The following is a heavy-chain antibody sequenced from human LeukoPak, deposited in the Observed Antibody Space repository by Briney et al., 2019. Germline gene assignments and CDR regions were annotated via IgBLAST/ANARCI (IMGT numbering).Heavy chain of an antibody. Sequence: GGSLRLSCAASGFTFSNYGMHWVRQAPGKGLEWVAVISNDESIKIYADSVRGRFTISRDNTKNTLFVEMNSLRAEDTAVYYCARDRVWGQQLVYWGQGTLVTVSS. V-gene: IGHV3-30*03. CDR2: ISNDESIK. CDR1: GFTFSNYG. CDR3: ARDRVWGQQLVY. D-gene: IGHD6-13*01. J-gene: IGHJ4*02.